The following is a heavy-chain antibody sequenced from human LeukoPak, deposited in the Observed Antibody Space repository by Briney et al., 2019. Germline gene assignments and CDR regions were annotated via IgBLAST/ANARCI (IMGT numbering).Heavy chain of an antibody. J-gene: IGHJ6*02. D-gene: IGHD2-15*01. CDR3: ARGFPRDIVVVVAATPGYYGMDV. CDR1: GASISSYD. CDR2: IYTSGDT. Sequence: SETLSLTCTVSGASISSYDWSWIRQPAGKGLEWIGRIYTSGDTKYNPSLKSRVTMSVDMSKNQVSLKLNSVTAADTAVYYCARGFPRDIVVVVAATPGYYGMDVWGQGTTVTVSS. V-gene: IGHV4-4*07.